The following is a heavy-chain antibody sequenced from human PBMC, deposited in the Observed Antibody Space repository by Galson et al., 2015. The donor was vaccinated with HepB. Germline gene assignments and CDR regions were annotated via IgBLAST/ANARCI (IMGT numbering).Heavy chain of an antibody. J-gene: IGHJ4*02. CDR1: GFTFSSYS. CDR3: ARGYSSSWHLGGPFDY. V-gene: IGHV3-7*04. CDR2: IKRDGSEK. D-gene: IGHD6-13*01. Sequence: SLRLSCAASGFTFSSYSMSWVRQAPGKGLEWVANIKRDGSEKYYVASVRGRFTISRDNAKNSLFVQMTSLRAEDTAVYYCARGYSSSWHLGGPFDYWGQGALVTVSS.